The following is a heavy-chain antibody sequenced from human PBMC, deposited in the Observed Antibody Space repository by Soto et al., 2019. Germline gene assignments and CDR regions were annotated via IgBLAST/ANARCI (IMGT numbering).Heavy chain of an antibody. CDR2: IYYSGST. J-gene: IGHJ4*01. CDR3: ARHLGEGYFDY. V-gene: IGHV4-39*01. CDR1: GDSISSSTYF. Sequence: AETLSVTWTVSGDSISSSTYFWGWVRQPPGKGLEWIGTIYYSGSTYYNPSLKSRVTISVDTSKNHFSLKLSSVTAADTAVYFCARHLGEGYFDYWGHGTLVTVS.